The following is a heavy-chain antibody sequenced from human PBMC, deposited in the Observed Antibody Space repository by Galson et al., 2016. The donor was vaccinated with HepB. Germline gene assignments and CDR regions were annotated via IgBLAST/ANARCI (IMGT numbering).Heavy chain of an antibody. J-gene: IGHJ4*02. Sequence: SVKVSCKASGYTFTSSDINWVRQATGQRLEWMGWMNPRSGNTVYAQKFRGRVTMTSNISISTAYMELSSLRSEDTAVYYCSRGQTSSGYDLDYWGQVTLVTVSS. CDR1: GYTFTSSD. D-gene: IGHD5-12*01. CDR3: SRGQTSSGYDLDY. V-gene: IGHV1-8*01. CDR2: MNPRSGNT.